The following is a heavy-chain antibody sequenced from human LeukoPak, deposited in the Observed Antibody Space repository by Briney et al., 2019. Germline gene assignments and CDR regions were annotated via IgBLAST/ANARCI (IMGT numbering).Heavy chain of an antibody. V-gene: IGHV3-66*01. J-gene: IGHJ6*02. Sequence: PGGSLRLSCAASGFTVSSNYMSWVRQAPGKGLEWVSVIYSGGSTYYADSVKGRFTISRDNSKNTLYPQMNSLRAEDTAVYYCARDRGYGDETGYYGMDVWGQGTTVTVSS. CDR2: IYSGGST. CDR1: GFTVSSNY. CDR3: ARDRGYGDETGYYGMDV. D-gene: IGHD4-17*01.